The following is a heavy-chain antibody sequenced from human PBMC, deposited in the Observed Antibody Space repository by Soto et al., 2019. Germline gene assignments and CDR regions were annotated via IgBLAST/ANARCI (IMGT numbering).Heavy chain of an antibody. Sequence: GGSLRLSCAASGFTFSIYWMHWVRQAPGKGPVWVSRIDNAGSSARYADSVKGRFTISRDNAKNTVYLQMNSLRAEDTAVYYCTKVGGSVSGMDVWGQGTTVTVSS. D-gene: IGHD1-26*01. V-gene: IGHV3-74*01. CDR2: IDNAGSSA. CDR3: TKVGGSVSGMDV. CDR1: GFTFSIYW. J-gene: IGHJ6*02.